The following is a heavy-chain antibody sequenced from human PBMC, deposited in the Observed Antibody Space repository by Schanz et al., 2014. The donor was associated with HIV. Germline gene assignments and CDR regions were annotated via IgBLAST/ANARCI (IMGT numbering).Heavy chain of an antibody. CDR1: GLTFSAYG. CDR2: ISGSGATI. Sequence: VQLVESGGGLIQPGGSLRLSCAVSGLTFSAYGMNWVRQAPGKELEWLSYISGSGATIHYADSIRGRFTISRDNAKNTLYLEMNSLRAEDTAVYYCVRGNGGLDYWGPGTQVTVSS. V-gene: IGHV3-48*04. J-gene: IGHJ4*02. CDR3: VRGNGGLDY. D-gene: IGHD7-27*01.